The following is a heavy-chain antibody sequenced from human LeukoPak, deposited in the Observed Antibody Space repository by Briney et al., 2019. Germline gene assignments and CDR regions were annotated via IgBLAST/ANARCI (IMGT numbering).Heavy chain of an antibody. V-gene: IGHV4-34*01. D-gene: IGHD3-22*01. CDR2: INHSGST. J-gene: IGHJ4*02. Sequence: SETLSLTCAVYGGSFSGYYWSWIRQPPGKGLEWIGEINHSGSTNYNPSLKSRVTISVDTSKNQFSLKLSSVTAADTAVYYCARGPGYYDNRGSSSGYFDYWGQGTLATVSS. CDR1: GGSFSGYY. CDR3: ARGPGYYDNRGSSSGYFDY.